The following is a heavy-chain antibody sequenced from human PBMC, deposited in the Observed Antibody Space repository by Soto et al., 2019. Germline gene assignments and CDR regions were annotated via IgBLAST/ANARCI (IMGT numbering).Heavy chain of an antibody. CDR1: GGSFSGYY. CDR2: INHSGST. CDR3: ARDRTRITMIVVSRSGWFDP. J-gene: IGHJ5*02. V-gene: IGHV4-34*01. Sequence: QVQLQQWGAGLLKPSETLSLTCAVYGGSFSGYYWSWIRQPPGKGLEWIGEINHSGSTNYNPSLKSAVTISVDTSKNPFSLKLSSVTAADTAVYYCARDRTRITMIVVSRSGWFDPWGQGTLVTVSS. D-gene: IGHD3-22*01.